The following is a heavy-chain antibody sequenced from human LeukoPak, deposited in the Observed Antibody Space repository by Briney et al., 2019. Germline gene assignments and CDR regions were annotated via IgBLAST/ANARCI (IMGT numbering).Heavy chain of an antibody. CDR1: GFTFSGSA. CDR3: TSQRIVGAYDY. J-gene: IGHJ4*02. Sequence: QSGGSLRLSCAASGFTFSGSAMPWVRQASGKGLEWVGRIRSKANSYATAYAASVKGRFTISRDDSKNTAYLQMNSLKTENTAVYYCTSQRIVGAYDYWGQGTLVTVSS. V-gene: IGHV3-73*01. D-gene: IGHD1-26*01. CDR2: IRSKANSYAT.